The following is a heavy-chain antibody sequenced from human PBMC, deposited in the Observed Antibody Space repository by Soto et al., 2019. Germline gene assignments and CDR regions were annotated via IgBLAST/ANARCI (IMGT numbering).Heavy chain of an antibody. CDR3: ARTSQWLRLGGFDY. Sequence: SETLSLTCAVYGGSFSSYSWSWIRQTPGKGLEWIGEINHFGSTNYNPSLKSRVTISVDTSKKRFSLKLNSVTAADTAVYYCARTSQWLRLGGFDYWGQGTLVAVSS. CDR2: INHFGST. D-gene: IGHD5-12*01. J-gene: IGHJ4*02. CDR1: GGSFSSYS. V-gene: IGHV4-34*01.